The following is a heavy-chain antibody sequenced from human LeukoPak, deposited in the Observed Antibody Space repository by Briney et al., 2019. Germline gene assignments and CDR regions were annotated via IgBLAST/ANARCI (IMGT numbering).Heavy chain of an antibody. D-gene: IGHD5-24*01. CDR3: ARGDGYKYYFDY. CDR2: IYYSGST. V-gene: IGHV4-39*07. J-gene: IGHJ4*02. CDR1: GGSISSSSYY. Sequence: PSETLSLTCTVSGGSISSSSYYWGWIRQPPGTGLEWIGSIYYSGSTYYNPSLKSRVTISVDTSKNQFSLKLSSVTAADTAVYYCARGDGYKYYFDYWGQGTLVTVSS.